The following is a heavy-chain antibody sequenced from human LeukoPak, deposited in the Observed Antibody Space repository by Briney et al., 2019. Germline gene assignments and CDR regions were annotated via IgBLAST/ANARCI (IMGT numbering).Heavy chain of an antibody. J-gene: IGHJ4*02. D-gene: IGHD2-2*01. CDR3: AKLFCEYCSSTSLTVAFDS. CDR2: IIGSGGST. Sequence: PGGSLRLSCAASGFTFSSYAMSWVRQAPGKGLEWVSGIIGSGGSTYYADSVKGRFTISRDNSKKTLYLQMNSLRAEDTAVYYCAKLFCEYCSSTSLTVAFDSWGQGTLVTVSS. V-gene: IGHV3-23*01. CDR1: GFTFSSYA.